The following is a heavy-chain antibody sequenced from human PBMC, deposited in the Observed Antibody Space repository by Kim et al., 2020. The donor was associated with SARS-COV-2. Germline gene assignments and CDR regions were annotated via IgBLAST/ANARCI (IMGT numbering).Heavy chain of an antibody. D-gene: IGHD6-13*01. V-gene: IGHV4-31*03. CDR2: IYYSGST. J-gene: IGHJ4*01. Sequence: SETLSLTCTVSGGSISSGGYYWSWIRQHPGKGLEWIGYIYYSGSTYYNPSLKSRVTISVDTSKNQFSLKLSSVTAADTAVYYCARGAEYSSSWYLTYYFDYWGHGALVSVSP. CDR3: ARGAEYSSSWYLTYYFDY. CDR1: GGSISSGGYY.